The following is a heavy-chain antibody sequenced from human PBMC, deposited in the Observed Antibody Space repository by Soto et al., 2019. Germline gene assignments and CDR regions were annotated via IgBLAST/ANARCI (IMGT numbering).Heavy chain of an antibody. CDR2: IYSGGST. V-gene: IGHV3-53*01. J-gene: IGHJ4*02. CDR3: ARDGAAVAGTRDY. Sequence: GGSLRLSCSASVFTVSSNYMSWVRQAPGKGLEWVSVIYSGGSTYYADSVKGRFTVSRDNSKNTLYLQMNSLRAEDTAVYYCARDGAAVAGTRDYWGQGNLVTVS. D-gene: IGHD6-19*01. CDR1: VFTVSSNY.